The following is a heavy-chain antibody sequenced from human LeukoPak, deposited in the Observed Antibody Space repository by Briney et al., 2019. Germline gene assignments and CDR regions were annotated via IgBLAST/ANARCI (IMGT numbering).Heavy chain of an antibody. CDR2: IHTSGST. V-gene: IGHV4-61*02. CDR3: ARSVVSDSSGYPVDFDY. J-gene: IGHJ4*02. Sequence: SQTLSLTCTVSSDYISSSNYYWSWIRQPAGKGLEWIGRIHTSGSTNYNPSLKSRVTISVDTSKNQFSLKLSSVTAADTAVYYCARSVVSDSSGYPVDFDYWGQGTLVTVSS. CDR1: SDYISSSNYY. D-gene: IGHD3-22*01.